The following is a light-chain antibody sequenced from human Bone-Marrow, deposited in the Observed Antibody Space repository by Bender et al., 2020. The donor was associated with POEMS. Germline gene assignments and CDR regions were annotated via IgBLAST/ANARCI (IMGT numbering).Light chain of an antibody. V-gene: IGLV1-44*01. J-gene: IGLJ3*02. CDR2: SDN. CDR3: DAWDAGLSGGV. CDR1: NSNIGTNA. Sequence: QSVLTQPPSASGTPGQRVTISCSGSNSNIGTNAVNWYQQFPGTAPKLLIYSDNQRPSGVPDRFYAFKTGTSASLAISGLQSEDGADYYCDAWDAGLSGGVVGGGTKLAVL.